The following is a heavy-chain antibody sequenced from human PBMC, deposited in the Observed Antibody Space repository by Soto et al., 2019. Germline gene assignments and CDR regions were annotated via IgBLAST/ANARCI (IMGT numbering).Heavy chain of an antibody. CDR2: IIPIFETA. V-gene: IGHV1-69*01. CDR3: AIGDRSSWIGNH. D-gene: IGHD6-6*01. J-gene: IGHJ4*02. CDR1: GGTFSSHA. Sequence: QVHLVQSGAEVTKAVSSVKVSCKASGGTFSSHAFSWVRQAPGQGLEWVGGIIPIFETANYAQEFQGRVTISADESTNTDILELNNLRSDDTAIYFCAIGDRSSWIGNHWGPGTQVTVS.